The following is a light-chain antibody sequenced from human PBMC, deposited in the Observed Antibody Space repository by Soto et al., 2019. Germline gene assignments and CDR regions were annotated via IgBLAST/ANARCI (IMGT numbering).Light chain of an antibody. CDR1: QSVCSN. CDR2: GAS. V-gene: IGKV3-15*01. CDR3: QQYNNWWT. Sequence: EIVMTQSPVTLSVSPGERATLSCWAGQSVCSNLAWYQQKPGQAPRLLIYGASTRATGIPARFTGSGSGTEFTLTISSLQFDDSAVYYCQQYNNWWTFGQGTKVDIK. J-gene: IGKJ1*01.